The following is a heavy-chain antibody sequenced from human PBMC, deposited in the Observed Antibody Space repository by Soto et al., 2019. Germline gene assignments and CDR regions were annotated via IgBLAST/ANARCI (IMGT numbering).Heavy chain of an antibody. D-gene: IGHD1-26*01. CDR1: GGSFSGYY. J-gene: IGHJ6*02. V-gene: IGHV4-34*01. CDR3: ARSGSGSYYPYYYYYGMDV. CDR2: INHSGST. Sequence: KLRETLSLTCAVYGGSFSGYYWSWIRQPPGKGLEWIGEINHSGSTNYNPSLKSRVTISVDTSKNQFSLKLSSVTAADTAVYYCARSGSGSYYPYYYYYGMDVWGQGTTVTVSS.